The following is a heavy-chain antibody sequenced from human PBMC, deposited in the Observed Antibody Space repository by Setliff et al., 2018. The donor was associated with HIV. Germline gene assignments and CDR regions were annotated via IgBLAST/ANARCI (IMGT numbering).Heavy chain of an antibody. CDR3: ARDFGGYCRPPFDF. V-gene: IGHV1-69*10. J-gene: IGHJ5*01. Sequence: GASVKVSCKASGGTFSSYAISWVRQAPGQGLEWMGGIIPILGIANYAQKFQGRVTITTDESTSTAYMELSGLRSEDTAVYYCARDFGGYCRPPFDFWGQGTLVTVSS. CDR1: GGTFSSYA. CDR2: IIPILGIA. D-gene: IGHD2-15*01.